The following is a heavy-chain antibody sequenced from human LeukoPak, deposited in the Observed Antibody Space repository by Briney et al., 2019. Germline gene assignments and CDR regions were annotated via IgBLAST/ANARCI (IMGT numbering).Heavy chain of an antibody. CDR3: ASHIAVVGYSWYFDL. CDR2: IYDSGST. V-gene: IGHV4-39*01. Sequence: SETLSLTCTVSGGSIRSSYYYWGWIRQPPGKGLEWIGSIYDSGSTYYNPSLKSRVTISVDTSKNQFSLKLNSVTAADTAVYYCASHIAVVGYSWYFDLWGRGTLVTVSS. CDR1: GGSIRSSYYY. J-gene: IGHJ2*01. D-gene: IGHD6-19*01.